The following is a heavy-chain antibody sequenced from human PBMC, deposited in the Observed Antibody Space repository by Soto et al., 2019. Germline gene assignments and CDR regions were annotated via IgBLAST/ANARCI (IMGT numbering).Heavy chain of an antibody. Sequence: SETLSLTCAVSGGSISSSNWWRWVRQPPGKGREWIGEIYHRGSTNYNPSLKSRVTISVDTSKNQFSLKLSSVTAADTAVYYCARQGGSGSGSYYVQHWGQGTLVTSPQ. V-gene: IGHV4-4*02. CDR2: IYHRGST. D-gene: IGHD3-10*01. CDR1: GGSISSSNW. CDR3: ARQGGSGSGSYYVQH. J-gene: IGHJ1*01.